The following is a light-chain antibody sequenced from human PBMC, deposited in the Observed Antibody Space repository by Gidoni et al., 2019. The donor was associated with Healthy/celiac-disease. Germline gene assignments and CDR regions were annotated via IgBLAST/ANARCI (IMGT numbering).Light chain of an antibody. Sequence: DIQMTQSPSSLSASVGDRVTITCRASQRISSYLNWYQQKPGKAPKLLIYAASSLQSGVPSRFSGSGSGTDFTLTISSLQPEDFATYYCQQSYSTSFXPXTKVDIK. V-gene: IGKV1-39*01. J-gene: IGKJ3*01. CDR3: QQSYSTS. CDR2: AAS. CDR1: QRISSY.